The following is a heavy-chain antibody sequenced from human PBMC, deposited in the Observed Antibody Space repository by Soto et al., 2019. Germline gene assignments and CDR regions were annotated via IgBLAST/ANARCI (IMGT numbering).Heavy chain of an antibody. V-gene: IGHV3-33*01. CDR1: GFTFSSYG. CDR2: IWYDGSRK. J-gene: IGHJ6*02. D-gene: IGHD6-19*01. CDR3: ARDEAVANYYYGMDV. Sequence: QVQLVESGGGVVQPGRSLRLSCAASGFTFSSYGMHWVRQAPGKGLEWVAVIWYDGSRKYSADSVKGRFTISRDNSKNTLYLQMTSLRVEDTAVYYCARDEAVANYYYGMDVWGQGTTVTVSS.